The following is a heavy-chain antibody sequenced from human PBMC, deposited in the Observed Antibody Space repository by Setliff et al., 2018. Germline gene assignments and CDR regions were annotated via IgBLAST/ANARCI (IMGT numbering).Heavy chain of an antibody. J-gene: IGHJ5*02. Sequence: GASVKVSCKASGYTLSNSILSWVRQAPGQGLEWMGWISPHSGRAFYAPQFQDRVIMTTDTSTNTAYLDLRSLRSDDTAVYYCERLVRYCTATACQRTSGDDLWGQGTLVTVSS. CDR2: ISPHSGRA. D-gene: IGHD2-8*01. CDR3: ERLVRYCTATACQRTSGDDL. V-gene: IGHV1-18*01. CDR1: GYTLSNSI.